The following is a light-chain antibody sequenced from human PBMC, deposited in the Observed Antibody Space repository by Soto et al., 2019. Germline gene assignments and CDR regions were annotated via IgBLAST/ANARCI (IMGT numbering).Light chain of an antibody. V-gene: IGLV2-14*03. Sequence: QSVLTQPASVSGSPGQSITISCTGTSSDVGGYNYVSWYQHHPGKVPQLMIYDVSNRPSGVSNRFSGSKSGNTASLTISGLQAEDEADYYCYSYTSGNTYVFGTGTKVTVL. J-gene: IGLJ1*01. CDR2: DVS. CDR1: SSDVGGYNY. CDR3: YSYTSGNTYV.